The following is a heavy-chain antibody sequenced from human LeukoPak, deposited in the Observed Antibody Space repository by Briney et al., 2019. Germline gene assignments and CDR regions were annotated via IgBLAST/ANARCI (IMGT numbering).Heavy chain of an antibody. CDR1: GGSISSSSYY. Sequence: PSETLSLTCTVSGGSISSSSYYWGWIRQPPGKGLEWIGSIYYSGSTYYNPSLKSRVTISVDTSKNQFSLKLSSVTAADTAVYYCARADFRGIVGATIVSRYFDYWGQGTLVTVSS. CDR3: ARADFRGIVGATIVSRYFDY. V-gene: IGHV4-39*07. D-gene: IGHD1-26*01. J-gene: IGHJ4*02. CDR2: IYYSGST.